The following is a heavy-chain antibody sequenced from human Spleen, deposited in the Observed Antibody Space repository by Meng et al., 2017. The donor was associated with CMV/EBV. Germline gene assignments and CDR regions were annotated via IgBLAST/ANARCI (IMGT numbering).Heavy chain of an antibody. D-gene: IGHD6-13*01. CDR1: GFTFSNYA. CDR2: IRFDGSDK. CDR3: ARDSSSWSLDY. J-gene: IGHJ4*02. Sequence: GGSLRLSCAASGFTFSNYAMHWVRQAPGEGLDWVAFIRFDGSDKYYEDSVKGRFAISRDNGRNMVYLQMNSLRIEDTAVYYCARDSSSWSLDYWGQGTLVTVSS. V-gene: IGHV3-30*02.